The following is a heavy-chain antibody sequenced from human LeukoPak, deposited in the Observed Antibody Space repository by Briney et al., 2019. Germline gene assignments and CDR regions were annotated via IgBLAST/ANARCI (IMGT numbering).Heavy chain of an antibody. J-gene: IGHJ6*03. Sequence: SETLSLTCTVSGGSISSNSYYWSWIRQPAGKGLEWIGRIYTSGSTNYNPSLKSRVTISVDTSKSQFSLKLNSVTAADTAVYYCARPMVRGVTTRYYMDVWGKGTTVTVSS. V-gene: IGHV4-61*02. CDR1: GGSISSNSYY. CDR3: ARPMVRGVTTRYYMDV. D-gene: IGHD3-10*01. CDR2: IYTSGST.